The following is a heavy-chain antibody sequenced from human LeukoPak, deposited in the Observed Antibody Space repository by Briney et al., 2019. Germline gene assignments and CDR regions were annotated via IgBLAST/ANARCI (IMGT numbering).Heavy chain of an antibody. V-gene: IGHV4-59*01. Sequence: SETLSLTCTVSGGSISSYYWSWIRQPPGEGLEWIGYIYYSGSTNYNPSLKSRVTISVDTSKNQFSLKLSSVTAADTAVYYCARANGDYVMSIDYWGQGTLVTVSS. CDR1: GGSISSYY. J-gene: IGHJ4*02. CDR2: IYYSGST. CDR3: ARANGDYVMSIDY. D-gene: IGHD4-17*01.